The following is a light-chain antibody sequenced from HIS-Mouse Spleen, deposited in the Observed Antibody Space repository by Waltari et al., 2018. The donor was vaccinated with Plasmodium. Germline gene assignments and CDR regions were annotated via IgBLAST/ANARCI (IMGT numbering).Light chain of an antibody. CDR1: SSDVGGSNY. Sequence: QSALTQPPSASGSPGQSVTISCPGTSSDVGGSNYVSWYQQHPGKAPKLMIYAVSKRPSGVPDRFSGSKSGNTASLTVSGLQAEDEADYYCSSYAGSNNLVFGGGTKLTVL. CDR2: AVS. J-gene: IGLJ2*01. CDR3: SSYAGSNNLV. V-gene: IGLV2-8*01.